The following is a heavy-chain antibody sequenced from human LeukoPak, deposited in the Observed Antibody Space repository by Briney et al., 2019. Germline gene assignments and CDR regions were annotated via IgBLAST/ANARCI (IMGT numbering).Heavy chain of an antibody. CDR1: GFTFSSYA. J-gene: IGHJ4*02. CDR2: ISYDGSNK. V-gene: IGHV3-30*04. CDR3: TNGGSYSMVLDY. D-gene: IGHD1-26*01. Sequence: PGGSLRLSCAASGFTFSSYAMHWVRQAPGKGLEWVAVISYDGSNKYYADSVKGRFTISRDNSKNTLYLQMNSLRAEDTAVYYCTNGGSYSMVLDYWGQGTLVTVSS.